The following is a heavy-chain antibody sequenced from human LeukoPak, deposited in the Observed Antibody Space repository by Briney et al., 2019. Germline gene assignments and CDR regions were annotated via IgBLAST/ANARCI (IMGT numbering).Heavy chain of an antibody. V-gene: IGHV3-48*01. Sequence: GGSLRLSCAASGFTFSIYAMTWVRQTPGKGLEWVSYISSSSSTIYYADSVKGRFTISRDNAKNSLYLQMNSLRAEDTAVYYCARGLARYYFDYWGQGTLVTVSS. CDR2: ISSSSSTI. CDR3: ARGLARYYFDY. CDR1: GFTFSIYA. J-gene: IGHJ4*02.